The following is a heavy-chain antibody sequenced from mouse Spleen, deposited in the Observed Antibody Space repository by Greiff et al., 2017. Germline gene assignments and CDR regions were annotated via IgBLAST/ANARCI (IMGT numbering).Heavy chain of an antibody. Sequence: QVQLKESGAELARPGASVKLSCKASGYTFTSYGISWVKQRTGQGLEWIGEIYPRSGNTYYNEKFKGKATLTADKSSSTAYMELRSLTSEDSAVYFCAREREDYAFAYWGQGTLVTVSA. D-gene: IGHD2-4*01. CDR2: IYPRSGNT. CDR3: AREREDYAFAY. CDR1: GYTFTSYG. J-gene: IGHJ3*01. V-gene: IGHV1-81*01.